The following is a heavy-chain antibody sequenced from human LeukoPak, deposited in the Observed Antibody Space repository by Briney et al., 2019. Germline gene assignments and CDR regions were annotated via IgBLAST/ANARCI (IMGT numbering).Heavy chain of an antibody. Sequence: GSLRLSCAASGFTFSSYSMNWVRQAPGKGLEWVSSISSSSSYIYYADSVKGRFTISRDNAKNSLYLQMNSLRAEDTAVYYCARVKLRFLEQFDYWGQGTLVTVSS. CDR2: ISSSSSYI. D-gene: IGHD3-3*01. CDR3: ARVKLRFLEQFDY. V-gene: IGHV3-21*01. CDR1: GFTFSSYS. J-gene: IGHJ4*02.